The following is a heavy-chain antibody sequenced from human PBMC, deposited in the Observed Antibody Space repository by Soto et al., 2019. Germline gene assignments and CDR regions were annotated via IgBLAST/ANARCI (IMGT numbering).Heavy chain of an antibody. Sequence: QVQLVQSGAEVKKPGSSVTVSCKASGGTFSSYTISWVRQAPGQGLEWMGGIIPIFGTANYAQKFQGRVTIXXDXSXXTAYMELRSLRSEDTAVYYCARGNHRWLQLGYFDLWGRGTLVTVSS. J-gene: IGHJ2*01. CDR1: GGTFSSYT. CDR2: IIPIFGTA. V-gene: IGHV1-69*12. D-gene: IGHD5-12*01. CDR3: ARGNHRWLQLGYFDL.